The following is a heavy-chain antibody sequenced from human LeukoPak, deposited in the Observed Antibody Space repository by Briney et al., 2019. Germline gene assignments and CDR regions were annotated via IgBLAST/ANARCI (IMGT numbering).Heavy chain of an antibody. CDR2: VYTDGNI. CDR3: ARDHRGIYSPFDY. D-gene: IGHD2-21*01. Sequence: GGSLRLSCTASGFTVSGNYMNWVRQAPGKGLEWVSVVYTDGNIFYADSVKGRFTISRDNSKNTLYLQMNSLRAEDTAVYYCARDHRGIYSPFDYWGQGTLVTVSS. J-gene: IGHJ4*02. CDR1: GFTVSGNY. V-gene: IGHV3-53*01.